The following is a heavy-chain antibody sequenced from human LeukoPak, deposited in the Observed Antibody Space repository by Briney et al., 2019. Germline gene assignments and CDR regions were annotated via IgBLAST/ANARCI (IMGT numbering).Heavy chain of an antibody. Sequence: GGSLRLSCAASGFTFSSYWMSWVRQAPGKGLKWVANIKEDGSEKYYVDSVKGRFTISRDNAKNSVYLQMNSLRAEDTAVYYCAREGDYYCSGGSCYDYWGQGTLVTVSS. D-gene: IGHD2-15*01. V-gene: IGHV3-7*01. J-gene: IGHJ4*02. CDR2: IKEDGSEK. CDR3: AREGDYYCSGGSCYDY. CDR1: GFTFSSYW.